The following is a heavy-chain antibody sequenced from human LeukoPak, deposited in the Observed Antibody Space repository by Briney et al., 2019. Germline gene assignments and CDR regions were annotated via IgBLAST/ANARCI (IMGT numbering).Heavy chain of an antibody. CDR1: GITLSNYG. V-gene: IGHV3-23*01. CDR3: AKRGVVIRVILVGFHKEAYYFDS. J-gene: IGHJ4*02. CDR2: ISDSGGRT. D-gene: IGHD3-22*01. Sequence: GGSLRLSCAVSGITLSNYGMSWVRQAPGKGLEWVAGISDSGGRTNYADSVKGRFTISRDNTKNTLYLQMNSLRAADTAVYFCAKRGVVIRVILVGFHKEAYYFDSWGQGALVTVSS.